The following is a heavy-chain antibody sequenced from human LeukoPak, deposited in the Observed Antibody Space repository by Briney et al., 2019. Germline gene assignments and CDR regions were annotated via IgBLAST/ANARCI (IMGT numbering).Heavy chain of an antibody. D-gene: IGHD3-10*01. V-gene: IGHV1-69*13. CDR1: GGTFSSYA. CDR3: AMLPNYYGSGSYFDP. Sequence: SVKVSCKASGGTFSSYAIGWVRQAPGQGLEWMGGIIPIFGTANYAQKFQGRVTITADESTSTAYMELSSLRSEDTAVYYCAMLPNYYGSGSYFDPWGQGTLVTVSS. J-gene: IGHJ5*02. CDR2: IIPIFGTA.